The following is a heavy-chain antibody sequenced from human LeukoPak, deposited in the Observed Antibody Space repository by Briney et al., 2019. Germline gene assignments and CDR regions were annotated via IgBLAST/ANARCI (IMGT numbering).Heavy chain of an antibody. D-gene: IGHD5-24*01. J-gene: IGHJ4*02. Sequence: GESLRLSCAASGFTFSSYAMSWVRQAPGKGLEWVSAISGSGGSTYYADSVKGRFSISRDNSKNTLYLQMNSLRAEDTAVYYCAKDYDGYNPFTGEEWGQGTLVTVSS. V-gene: IGHV3-23*01. CDR1: GFTFSSYA. CDR3: AKDYDGYNPFTGEE. CDR2: ISGSGGST.